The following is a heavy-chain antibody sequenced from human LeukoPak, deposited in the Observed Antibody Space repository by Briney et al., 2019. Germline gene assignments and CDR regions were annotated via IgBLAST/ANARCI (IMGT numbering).Heavy chain of an antibody. J-gene: IGHJ4*02. V-gene: IGHV3-33*01. CDR2: IWYDGTRE. D-gene: IGHD1-26*01. Sequence: GGSLRLSCAASGFALSSHGMHWVRRAPGKGLEWVALIWYDGTRENYADSVKGRFTISRDLPKNTLNLQMNSLRVEDTAVFYCARDLSFGSLDFRGQGTLVTVSS. CDR3: ARDLSFGSLDF. CDR1: GFALSSHG.